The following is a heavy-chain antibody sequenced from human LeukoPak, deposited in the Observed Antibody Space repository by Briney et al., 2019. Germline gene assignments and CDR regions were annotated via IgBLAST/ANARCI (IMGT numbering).Heavy chain of an antibody. CDR3: ARLPPRRYSSSWYAGRDDAFDI. Sequence: PSETLSLTCTVSGGSISSGSYYWSWIRQPAGKGLEWIGRIYTSGSTNYNPSLKSRVTISVDTSKNQFSLKLSSVTAADTAVYYCARLPPRRYSSSWYAGRDDAFDIWGQGTMVTVSS. V-gene: IGHV4-61*02. CDR1: GGSISSGSYY. D-gene: IGHD6-13*01. CDR2: IYTSGST. J-gene: IGHJ3*02.